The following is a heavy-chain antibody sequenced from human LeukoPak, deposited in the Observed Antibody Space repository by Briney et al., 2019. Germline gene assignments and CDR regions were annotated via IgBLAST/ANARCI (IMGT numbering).Heavy chain of an antibody. D-gene: IGHD6-19*01. V-gene: IGHV3-53*01. Sequence: GGSLRLSCAASGFTVSSNFMSWVRQAPGKGLEWVSVIYGGGSTYYADSVKGRFTISRDTSKNMLHLQMNSLRAEDTAVYYCATWPGGWYGEDSWGQGTLVTVSS. J-gene: IGHJ4*02. CDR1: GFTVSSNF. CDR2: IYGGGST. CDR3: ATWPGGWYGEDS.